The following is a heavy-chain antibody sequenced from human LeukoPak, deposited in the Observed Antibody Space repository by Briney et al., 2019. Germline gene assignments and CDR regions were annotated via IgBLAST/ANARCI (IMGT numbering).Heavy chain of an antibody. CDR1: GFTFSSYG. J-gene: IGHJ4*02. CDR2: ISGSGGST. Sequence: GGSLRLSCAASGFTFSSYGMSWVRQAPGKGLEWVSAISGSGGSTYYADSGKGRFTISRDNSKNTLYLQMNSLRAEDTAVYYCAKEAIVVVVAAQFDYWGQGTLVTVSS. D-gene: IGHD2-15*01. CDR3: AKEAIVVVVAAQFDY. V-gene: IGHV3-23*01.